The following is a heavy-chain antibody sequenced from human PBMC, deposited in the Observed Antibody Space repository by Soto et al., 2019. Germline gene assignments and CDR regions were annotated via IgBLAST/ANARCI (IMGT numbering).Heavy chain of an antibody. CDR1: GGSISSGGYY. V-gene: IGHV4-31*03. Sequence: QVQLQESGPGLVKPSQTLSLTCTVSGGSISSGGYYWSWIRQHPGKGLEWIGSIYYSGSTYYNPALKGGVTTSVAASKTQSPLKLSSVTAADTAVSYCARGVLHWGQGTLVTVSS. J-gene: IGHJ4*02. D-gene: IGHD3-16*01. CDR2: IYYSGST. CDR3: ARGVLH.